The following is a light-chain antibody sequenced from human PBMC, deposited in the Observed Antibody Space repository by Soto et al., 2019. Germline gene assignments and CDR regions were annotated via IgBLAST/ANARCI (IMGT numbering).Light chain of an antibody. Sequence: DIQMTQSPSSLSASVGGGGTITCRASQSISSYLNWYQQTPGKAPKLLIYAASSLQSGVPSRFSGSGAGTDFTLTSSSLQPEDFATYYCQQSYSTPWTFGQGTKVDI. J-gene: IGKJ1*01. V-gene: IGKV1-39*01. CDR1: QSISSY. CDR3: QQSYSTPWT. CDR2: AAS.